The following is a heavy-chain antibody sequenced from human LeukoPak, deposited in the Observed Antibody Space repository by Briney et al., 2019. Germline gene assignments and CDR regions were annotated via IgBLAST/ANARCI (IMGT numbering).Heavy chain of an antibody. V-gene: IGHV5-10-1*01. CDR2: IDPSDSYT. CDR3: ARPYCSSTSCYDY. D-gene: IGHD2-2*01. J-gene: IGHJ4*02. CDR1: GYSFTSYW. Sequence: GESLRISCKGSGYSFTSYWISWVRQMPGEGLEWMGRIDPSDSYTNYSPSFQGHVTISADKSISTAYLQWSSLKASDTAMYYCARPYCSSTSCYDYWGQGTLVTVSS.